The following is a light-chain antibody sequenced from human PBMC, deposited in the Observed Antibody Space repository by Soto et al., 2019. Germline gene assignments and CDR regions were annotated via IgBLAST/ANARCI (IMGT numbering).Light chain of an antibody. CDR3: SSYTRSSTYV. CDR1: SSDVGGYNY. CDR2: DVS. Sequence: QSVLTQPASVSGSPGQSITISCTGNSSDVGGYNYVSWYQQYPGKVPKLMIYDVSCRPSGVFNRFSGSKSGNTASLTFSGLQAEDEVDYYCSSYTRSSTYVLGTGTKVTAL. V-gene: IGLV2-14*01. J-gene: IGLJ1*01.